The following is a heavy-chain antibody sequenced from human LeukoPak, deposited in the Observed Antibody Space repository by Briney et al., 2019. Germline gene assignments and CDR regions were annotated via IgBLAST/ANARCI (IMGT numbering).Heavy chain of an antibody. J-gene: IGHJ4*02. D-gene: IGHD3-22*01. CDR2: IYYSGST. Sequence: SETLSLTCTVSGGSISSSSHYWGWIRQPPGKGLEWIGSIYYSGSTYYNPSLKSRVTISVDTSKNQFSLKLSSVTAADTAVYYCARHHYNYYDSSGPVDYWGQGTLVTVSS. CDR1: GGSISSSSHY. V-gene: IGHV4-39*01. CDR3: ARHHYNYYDSSGPVDY.